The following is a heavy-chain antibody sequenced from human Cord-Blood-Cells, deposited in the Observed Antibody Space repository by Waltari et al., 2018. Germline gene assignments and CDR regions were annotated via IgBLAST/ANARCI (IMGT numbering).Heavy chain of an antibody. D-gene: IGHD3-3*01. V-gene: IGHV4-38-2*02. Sequence: QVQLQESGPGLVKPSETLSLTCTVSGYSISSGYYWGWIRQPPGKGLEWIGSHYPSGSTNYNPSLKSRVTISVDTAKNQFSLKLVSVTAADTAVYYCARAASVYDFWSGYYDYWGQGTLVTVSS. CDR1: GYSISSGYY. J-gene: IGHJ4*02. CDR2: HYPSGST. CDR3: ARAASVYDFWSGYYDY.